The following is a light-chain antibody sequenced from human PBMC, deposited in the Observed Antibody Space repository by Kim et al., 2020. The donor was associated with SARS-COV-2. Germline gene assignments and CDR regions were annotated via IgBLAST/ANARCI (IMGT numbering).Light chain of an antibody. J-gene: IGKJ2*01. V-gene: IGKV1-5*03. Sequence: DIQMTQSPSTLSASVGDRVTITCRASQSIGSWLAWYQQKPGKAPKLLIYTASSLESGVPSRFSGSGSGTEFTLTISSLQPDDFATYYCQQYNFYYTFGQGTKLE. CDR2: TAS. CDR3: QQYNFYYT. CDR1: QSIGSW.